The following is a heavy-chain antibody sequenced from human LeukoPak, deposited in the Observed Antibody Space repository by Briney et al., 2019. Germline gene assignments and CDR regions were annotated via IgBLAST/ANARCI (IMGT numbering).Heavy chain of an antibody. J-gene: IGHJ3*02. D-gene: IGHD6-19*01. Sequence: SETLSLTCTVSGGSISSYYWSWIRQPPGKGLEWIGYIYYSGSTNYNPSLKSRVTISVDTSKNQFSLKLSSVTAADTAVYYCARAKQWLVVGRPDAFDIRGQGTMVTVSS. CDR1: GGSISSYY. CDR2: IYYSGST. CDR3: ARAKQWLVVGRPDAFDI. V-gene: IGHV4-59*01.